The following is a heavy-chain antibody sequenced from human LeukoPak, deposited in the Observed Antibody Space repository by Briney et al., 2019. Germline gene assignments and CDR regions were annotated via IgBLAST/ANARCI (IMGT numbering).Heavy chain of an antibody. J-gene: IGHJ4*02. CDR1: GGSISSGDYY. V-gene: IGHV4-30-4*01. CDR2: IYYSGST. D-gene: IGHD3-22*01. CDR3: VTYYFDSSGPKKNY. Sequence: PSETLSLTCTVSGGSISSGDYYWSWIRQPPGKGLEWIGYIYYSGSTYYNPSLKSRVTISVDTSKKLFSLKLSSVTAADTAVYYCVTYYFDSSGPKKNYWGQGTLVTVSS.